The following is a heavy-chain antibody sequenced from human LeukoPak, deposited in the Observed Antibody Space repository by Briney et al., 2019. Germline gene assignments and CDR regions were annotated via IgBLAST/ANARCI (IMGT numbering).Heavy chain of an antibody. CDR3: AKAAIAAAGPAGLRSVYYYYYYMDV. D-gene: IGHD6-13*01. Sequence: PGGSLRLSCAASGFTFSSYEMNWVRQAPGKGLEWVSYISSSGSTIYYADSVKGRFTISRDNAKNSLYLQMNSLRAEDTALYYCAKAAIAAAGPAGLRSVYYYYYYMDVWGKGTTVTISS. J-gene: IGHJ6*03. CDR2: ISSSGSTI. V-gene: IGHV3-48*03. CDR1: GFTFSSYE.